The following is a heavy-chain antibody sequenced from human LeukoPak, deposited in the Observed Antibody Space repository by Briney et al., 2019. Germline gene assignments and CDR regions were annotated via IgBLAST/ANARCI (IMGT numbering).Heavy chain of an antibody. D-gene: IGHD3-3*01. J-gene: IGHJ4*02. CDR1: GYTFTGYY. CDR2: INPNSGGT. V-gene: IGHV1-2*02. CDR3: ARGLYPGGLTVGY. Sequence: ASVKVSCKASGYTFTGYYMHWVRRAPGQGLEWMGWINPNSGGTNYAQKFQGRVTMTRDTSISTAYMELSRLRSDDTAVYYCARGLYPGGLTVGYWGQGTLVTVSS.